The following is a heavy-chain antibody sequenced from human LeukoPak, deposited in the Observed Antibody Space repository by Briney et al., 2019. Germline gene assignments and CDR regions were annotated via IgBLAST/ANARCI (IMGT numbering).Heavy chain of an antibody. CDR3: SRGSGWLSVY. D-gene: IGHD6-19*01. Sequence: GGSLRLSCAASGFTFSSYWMSWVRQAPGKGLEWVANIKQDGSEKYYVDSVKGRFTISRDNAKNSLYLRMNSLTTEDTAVYYCSRGSGWLSVYWGQGTLVTVSS. J-gene: IGHJ4*02. CDR2: IKQDGSEK. V-gene: IGHV3-7*03. CDR1: GFTFSSYW.